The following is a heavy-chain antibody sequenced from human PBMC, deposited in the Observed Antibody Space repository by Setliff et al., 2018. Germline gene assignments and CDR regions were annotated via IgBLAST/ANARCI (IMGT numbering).Heavy chain of an antibody. CDR3: ARYITGTTPADY. CDR1: GYTSYTYG. CDR2: ISAYNGNT. J-gene: IGHJ4*02. V-gene: IGHV1-18*01. D-gene: IGHD1-7*01. Sequence: ASVKVSCKASGYTSYTYGIIWMRQAPGQGLEWMGWISAYNGNTNYAQKLQGRVTMTTDTSTSTAYMELRSLRSEDTAVYYCARYITGTTPADYWGQGTLVAVAS.